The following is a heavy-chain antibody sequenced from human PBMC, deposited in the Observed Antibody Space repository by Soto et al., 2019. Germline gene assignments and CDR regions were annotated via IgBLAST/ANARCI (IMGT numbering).Heavy chain of an antibody. CDR2: IDPSDSYT. Sequence: GESLKISCKGSGYSFTSYWISWVRQMPGKGLEWMGRIDPSDSYTNYSPSFQGHVTISADKSISTAYLQWSSLKASDTAMYYCARTIFGVERTGNYYYGMDVWGQGTTVTVSS. CDR1: GYSFTSYW. D-gene: IGHD3-3*01. CDR3: ARTIFGVERTGNYYYGMDV. V-gene: IGHV5-10-1*01. J-gene: IGHJ6*02.